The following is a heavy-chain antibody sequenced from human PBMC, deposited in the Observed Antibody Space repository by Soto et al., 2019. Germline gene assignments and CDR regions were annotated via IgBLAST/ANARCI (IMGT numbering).Heavy chain of an antibody. V-gene: IGHV3-74*01. CDR3: GREPGGGSWAGGTAC. Sequence: EVQLVESGGGLVQPGGSLRLSCAASGFTFSSYWMHWVRQAPGKGLVWVSRINTDGSSTSYADSVKGRFTISRDNAENTLNLQMNSRRVGDTAIFYCGREPGGGSWAGGTACWGHGTLV. CDR1: GFTFSSYW. J-gene: IGHJ4*01. D-gene: IGHD3-16*01. CDR2: INTDGSST.